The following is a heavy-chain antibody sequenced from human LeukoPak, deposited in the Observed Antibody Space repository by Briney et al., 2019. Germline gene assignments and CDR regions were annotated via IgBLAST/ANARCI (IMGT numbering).Heavy chain of an antibody. V-gene: IGHV3-30*03. J-gene: IGHJ4*02. Sequence: PGGSLRLSCAASGFTLSSCAMHWVRQTPGKGLEWVAVISYDGNKIYYANSVKGRFTISRDNSKNTLYLQMGSLRAEDLAVYYCARDFGLTGKVDYWGQGTLVTVSS. D-gene: IGHD1-20*01. CDR1: GFTLSSCA. CDR3: ARDFGLTGKVDY. CDR2: ISYDGNKI.